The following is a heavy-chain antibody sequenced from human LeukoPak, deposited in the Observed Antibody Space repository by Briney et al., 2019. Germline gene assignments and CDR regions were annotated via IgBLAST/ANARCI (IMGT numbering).Heavy chain of an antibody. D-gene: IGHD6-13*01. CDR1: GFTFSSYA. CDR2: ISGSGGST. V-gene: IGHV3-23*01. CDR3: ARAAYSSSWYADY. J-gene: IGHJ4*02. Sequence: GGSLRLSCAASGFTFSSYAMSWVRQAPGKGLEWVSAISGSGGSTYYAGSVKGRFIISRDNAKNSLYLQMNSLRAEDTAVYYCARAAYSSSWYADYWGQGTLVTVSS.